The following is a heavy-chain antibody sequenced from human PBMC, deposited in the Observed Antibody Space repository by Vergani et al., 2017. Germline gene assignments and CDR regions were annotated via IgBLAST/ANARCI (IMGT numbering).Heavy chain of an antibody. CDR2: IKSTFDRGTT. CDR1: GFSFRNAW. CDR3: TKDPGYGGDGTFYGLGDPHYYGMSV. D-gene: IGHD2-21*01. Sequence: EVQLVESGGGIVKPGGSLRLSCVASGFSFRNAWMNWVRRTPGKGLEWVGRIKSTFDRGTTDYAAAVKGRFTISRDDSKNTLFLQMNGLKTEDIGVYYCTKDPGYGGDGTFYGLGDPHYYGMSVGAQGTTVTVS. J-gene: IGHJ6*02. V-gene: IGHV3-15*07.